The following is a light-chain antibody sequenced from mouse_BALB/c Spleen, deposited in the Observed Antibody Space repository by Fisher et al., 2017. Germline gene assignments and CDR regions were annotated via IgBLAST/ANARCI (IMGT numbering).Light chain of an antibody. Sequence: IVMTQSTASLAVSLGQRATITCSASSSVSYMHWFQQKPGTSPKLWIYSTSNLASGVPARFSGSGSGTSYSLTISRMEAEDAATYYCQQRSSYPPTFGAGTKLELK. CDR1: SSVSY. V-gene: IGKV4-57*01. CDR3: QQRSSYPPT. CDR2: STS. J-gene: IGKJ5*01.